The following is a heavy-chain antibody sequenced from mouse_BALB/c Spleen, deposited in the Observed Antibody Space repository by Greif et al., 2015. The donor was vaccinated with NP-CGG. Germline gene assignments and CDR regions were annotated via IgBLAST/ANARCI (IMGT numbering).Heavy chain of an antibody. Sequence: QVTLKESGPGILQPSQTLSLTCSFSGFSLSTYGIGVGWIRQPSGKGLEWLAHIWWNDNKYYNTALKSRLTISKDTSNTQVFLKIASVDTADTATYYCARIAFITTVASAWFAYWGQGTLVTVSA. CDR2: IWWNDNK. V-gene: IGHV8-11*01. J-gene: IGHJ3*01. D-gene: IGHD1-1*01. CDR3: ARIAFITTVASAWFAY. CDR1: GFSLSTYGIG.